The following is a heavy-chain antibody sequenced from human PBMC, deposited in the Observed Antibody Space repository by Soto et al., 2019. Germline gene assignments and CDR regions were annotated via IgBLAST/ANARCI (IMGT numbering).Heavy chain of an antibody. CDR2: IYYGGST. CDR1: GGSISSGGYY. V-gene: IGHV4-31*03. CDR3: ATRRAPTYFDI. Sequence: SETLSLTCTVSGGSISSGGYYWSWIRQHPGKGLEWIGYIYYGGSTYYNPSLKSRVTISVDTSKNQFSLKLSSVTAADTAVYYCATRRAPTYFDIWGQGTMVTVSS. J-gene: IGHJ3*02. D-gene: IGHD2-2*01.